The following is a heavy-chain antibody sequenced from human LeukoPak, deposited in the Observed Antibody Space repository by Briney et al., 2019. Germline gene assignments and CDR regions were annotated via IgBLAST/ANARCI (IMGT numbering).Heavy chain of an antibody. D-gene: IGHD1-14*01. Sequence: ASVKVSCKASGGTFSSYAISWVRQAPGQGLEWIGVINPSGDGTSYPQKFQGRVTLARDTSTSTIYMELSSLKSEDTAINYCAKETPNTGWFDPWGQGTLVTVSS. CDR3: AKETPNTGWFDP. V-gene: IGHV1-46*01. CDR1: GGTFSSYA. J-gene: IGHJ5*02. CDR2: INPSGDGT.